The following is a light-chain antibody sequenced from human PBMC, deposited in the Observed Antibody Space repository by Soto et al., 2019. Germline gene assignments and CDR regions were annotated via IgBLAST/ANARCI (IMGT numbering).Light chain of an antibody. CDR3: SSYAGSNNLVV. CDR2: EVS. V-gene: IGLV2-8*01. CDR1: SSDVGAYSY. Sequence: QSVLTQPPSASGSPGQSVTISCTGTSSDVGAYSYVSWYQQHPGKAPKLMIYEVSKRPSGVPDRFSGSKSGNTASLTVSGLQAEDEADYYCSSYAGSNNLVVFGGGTQLTVL. J-gene: IGLJ2*01.